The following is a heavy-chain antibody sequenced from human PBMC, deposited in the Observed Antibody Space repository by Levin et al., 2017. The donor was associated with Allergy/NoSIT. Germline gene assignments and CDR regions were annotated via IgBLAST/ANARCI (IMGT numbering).Heavy chain of an antibody. V-gene: IGHV4-59*01. J-gene: IGHJ6*03. CDR1: GDSLGHYY. CDR3: TRDDLVVGTDVKYYFYYMDV. CDR2: IHYSGRT. D-gene: IGHD2-21*01. Sequence: SETLSLTCAVSGDSLGHYYWSWIRQPPGKGLEWIGYIHYSGRTDYNPSLKNRLAMSVDTSKNQFSLSLSPVTAADTAVKSCTRDDLVVGTDVKYYFYYMDVWGNGTTVTVSS.